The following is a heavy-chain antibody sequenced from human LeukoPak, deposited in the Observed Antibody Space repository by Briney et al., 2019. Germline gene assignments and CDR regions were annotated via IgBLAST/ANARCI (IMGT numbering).Heavy chain of an antibody. J-gene: IGHJ5*02. CDR2: ISAYNGNT. D-gene: IGHD1-14*01. CDR3: ARDFFFGRKGINWFDP. V-gene: IGHV1-18*01. CDR1: GYTFTSYG. Sequence: ASVKVSCKASGYTFTSYGISWVRQAPGQGLEWMGWISAYNGNTNYAQKLQGRVTMTTDTSTSTAYMELRSLRSDDTAVYYCARDFFFGRKGINWFDPWGQGTLVTVSS.